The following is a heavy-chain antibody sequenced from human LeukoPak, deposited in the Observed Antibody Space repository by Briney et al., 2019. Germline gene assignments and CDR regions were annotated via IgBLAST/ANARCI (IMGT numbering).Heavy chain of an antibody. V-gene: IGHV1-2*02. J-gene: IGHJ3*02. CDR3: ARGGIGNGYGDFGAFDI. D-gene: IGHD4-17*01. CDR1: GYTFTSYD. Sequence: GASVKVSCKASGYTFTSYDINWVRQATGQGLEWMGWINPNSGGTNYAQKFQGRVTMTRDTSISTAYMELSRLRSDDTAVYYCARGGIGNGYGDFGAFDIWGQGTMVTVSS. CDR2: INPNSGGT.